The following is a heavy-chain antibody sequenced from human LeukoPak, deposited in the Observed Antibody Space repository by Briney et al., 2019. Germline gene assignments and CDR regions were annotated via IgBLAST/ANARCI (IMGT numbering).Heavy chain of an antibody. CDR1: GFTFSSYA. Sequence: PGGSLRLSCAASGFTFSSYAMSWVRQAPGKGLEWVSAISGSGGSTYYADSVKGRFTISRDNSKNTLYLQMNSLRAEDTALYYCAKGGYSYGKYYFDYWGQGTLVTVSS. V-gene: IGHV3-23*01. D-gene: IGHD5-18*01. J-gene: IGHJ4*02. CDR2: ISGSGGST. CDR3: AKGGYSYGKYYFDY.